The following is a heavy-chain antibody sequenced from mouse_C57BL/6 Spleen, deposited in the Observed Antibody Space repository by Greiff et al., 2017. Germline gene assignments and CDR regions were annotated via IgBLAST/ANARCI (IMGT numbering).Heavy chain of an antibody. Sequence: QVQLKQSGAELVRPGASVTLSCKASGYTFTDYEMHWVKQTPVHGLEWIGAIDPETGGTAYNQKFKGKAILTADKSSSTAYMDVRSLTSEDSAVYYCTRGLWFAYWGQGTLVTVSA. J-gene: IGHJ3*01. V-gene: IGHV1-15*01. CDR1: GYTFTDYE. CDR2: IDPETGGT. CDR3: TRGLWFAY.